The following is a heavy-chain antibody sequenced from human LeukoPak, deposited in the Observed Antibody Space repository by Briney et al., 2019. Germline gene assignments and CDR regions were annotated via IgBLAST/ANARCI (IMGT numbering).Heavy chain of an antibody. D-gene: IGHD2/OR15-2a*01. J-gene: IGHJ3*01. Sequence: GGSLRPSCDTSGFLFKDYSMNWVRQGPGKALEWISYVGGESVNRHYAASVKGRFTVSKDDAKNSHFLQMSSLRAEDTAVYYCVLSFISPKSVREGGGFDVWGQGTMVTVSS. CDR2: VGGESVNR. V-gene: IGHV3-48*01. CDR3: VLSFISPKSVREGGGFDV. CDR1: GFLFKDYS.